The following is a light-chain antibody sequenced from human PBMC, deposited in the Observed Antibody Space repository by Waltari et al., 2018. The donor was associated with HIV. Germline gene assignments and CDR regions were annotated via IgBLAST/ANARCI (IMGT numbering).Light chain of an antibody. CDR2: DVS. CDR1: SSNIGANYN. CDR3: QTYDNSLSGSV. Sequence: QSELTQPPSVSGAPGQRVTISCTGTSSNIGANYNIFWYQQLPGTAPKLLIYDVSSRPSGAPDRFSGSRSGTSASLAITGLQAEDEADYYCQTYDNSLSGSVFGTGTKVTVL. J-gene: IGLJ1*01. V-gene: IGLV1-40*01.